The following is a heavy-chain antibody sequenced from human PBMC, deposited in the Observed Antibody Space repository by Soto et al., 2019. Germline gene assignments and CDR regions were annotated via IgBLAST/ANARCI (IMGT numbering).Heavy chain of an antibody. V-gene: IGHV4-30-4*01. CDR1: GGSISSGDYY. J-gene: IGHJ5*02. Sequence: TLSLTCTVSGGSISSGDYYWSWIRQPPGKGLEWIGYIYYSGSTYYNPSLKSRVTISVDTSKNQFSLKLSSVTAADTAVYYCARPREPYGDYGGFDPWGQGTLVTVSS. D-gene: IGHD4-17*01. CDR2: IYYSGST. CDR3: ARPREPYGDYGGFDP.